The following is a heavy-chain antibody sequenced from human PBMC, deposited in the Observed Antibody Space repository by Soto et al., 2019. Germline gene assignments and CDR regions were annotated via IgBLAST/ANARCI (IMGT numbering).Heavy chain of an antibody. D-gene: IGHD3-3*01. V-gene: IGHV4-59*01. CDR3: AREFKSGYYPYYYGMDV. J-gene: IGHJ6*02. CDR1: GGSISSYY. CDR2: IYYSGST. Sequence: SETLSLTCTVSGGSISSYYWSWIRQPPGKGLEWIGYIYYSGSTNYNPSLKSRVTISVDTSKNQFSLKLSSVTAADTAVYYCAREFKSGYYPYYYGMDVWGQGTTVTVSS.